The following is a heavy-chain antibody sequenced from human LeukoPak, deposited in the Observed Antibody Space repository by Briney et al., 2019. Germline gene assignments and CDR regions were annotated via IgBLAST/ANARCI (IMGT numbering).Heavy chain of an antibody. J-gene: IGHJ4*02. D-gene: IGHD6-13*01. CDR1: GGSFSGYY. CDR3: ARARSHSSSWNF. V-gene: IGHV4-34*01. Sequence: SETLSLTCAVYGGSFSGYYWSWLRQPPGKGLEWIGEINHSGSTNYNPPLKSRVTISVDTSKNQFSLKLSSVTAADTAVYYCARARSHSSSWNFWGQGTLVTVSS. CDR2: INHSGST.